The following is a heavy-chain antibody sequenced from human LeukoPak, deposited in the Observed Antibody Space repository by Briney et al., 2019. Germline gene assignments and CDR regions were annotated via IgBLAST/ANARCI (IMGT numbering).Heavy chain of an antibody. V-gene: IGHV3-23*01. CDR1: GFTFSSHA. CDR3: ASRSTMVRSNRYGMDV. CDR2: ISGSGGST. Sequence: PGGSLRLSCAASGFTFSSHAMSWVRQAPGKGLEWVSAISGSGGSTYYADSVKGRFTISRDNSKNTLYLQMNSLRAEDTAVYYCASRSTMVRSNRYGMDVWGQGTTVTVSS. D-gene: IGHD3-10*01. J-gene: IGHJ6*02.